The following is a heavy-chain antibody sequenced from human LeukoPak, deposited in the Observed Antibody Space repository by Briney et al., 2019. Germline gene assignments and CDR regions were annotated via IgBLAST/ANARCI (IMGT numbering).Heavy chain of an antibody. V-gene: IGHV1-2*02. CDR2: INPKSGDT. CDR3: ARGEWRYSYGPGGSDY. J-gene: IGHJ4*02. Sequence: ASLKVSCKAFGYTFTGYYIHWVRQAPGQGLEWLGWINPKSGDTNYAQKFQDRVTMTRDTSITTAYMELSSLRSEDTAVYYCARGEWRYSYGPGGSDYWGQGTLVTVSS. D-gene: IGHD5-18*01. CDR1: GYTFTGYY.